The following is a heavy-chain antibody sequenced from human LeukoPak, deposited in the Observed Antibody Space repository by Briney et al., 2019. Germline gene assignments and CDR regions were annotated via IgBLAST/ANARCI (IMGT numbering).Heavy chain of an antibody. D-gene: IGHD6-19*01. Sequence: GGSLRLSSAASGFTFSSYSMSWVRQAPGKGLEWVSAIRGSGSNTYYADSVKGRFTIFRDNSKNTLFLQMNSLRAEDTAVYYCARGSGSGWIDDWGQGTLLAVSS. CDR2: IRGSGSNT. CDR1: GFTFSSYS. V-gene: IGHV3-23*01. CDR3: ARGSGSGWIDD. J-gene: IGHJ4*02.